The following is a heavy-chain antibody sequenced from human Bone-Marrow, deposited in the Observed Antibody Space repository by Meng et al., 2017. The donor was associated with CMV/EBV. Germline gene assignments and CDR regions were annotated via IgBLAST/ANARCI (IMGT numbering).Heavy chain of an antibody. CDR2: IIPIFGTA. CDR3: ARGVVVVPAGGYYYYYGMDV. D-gene: IGHD2-2*01. V-gene: IGHV1-69*05. CDR1: GYSFTSYW. Sequence: GGSLRLSCKGSGYSFTSYWIGWVRQAPGQGLEWMGGIIPIFGTANYAQKFQGRVTITTDESTSTAYMELSSLRSEDTAVYYCARGVVVVPAGGYYYYYGMDVWGQGTTVTVSS. J-gene: IGHJ6*02.